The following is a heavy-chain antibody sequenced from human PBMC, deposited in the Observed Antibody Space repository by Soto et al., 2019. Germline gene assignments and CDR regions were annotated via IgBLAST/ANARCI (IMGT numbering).Heavy chain of an antibody. V-gene: IGHV4-28*01. J-gene: IGHJ6*02. CDR3: ARCFYGWGNYPYYYYGMDV. D-gene: IGHD3-10*01. CDR1: GFSISSSHW. CDR2: IYYNGNT. Sequence: SETLSLTCAVSGFSISSSHWWGWIRQPPGKGLEWIGYIYYNGNTDYNPSLKSRVTMSVGTSKNHFSLKLSSVTAVDTAVYYCARCFYGWGNYPYYYYGMDVWGQGTTVTVSS.